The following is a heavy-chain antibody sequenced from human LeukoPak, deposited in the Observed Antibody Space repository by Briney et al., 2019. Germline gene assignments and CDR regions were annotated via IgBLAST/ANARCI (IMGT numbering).Heavy chain of an antibody. D-gene: IGHD3-22*01. J-gene: IGHJ4*02. CDR1: GFTFSDYY. CDR2: ISGSGSTI. CDR3: ASRVYYDNSGYSY. Sequence: GGSLRLSCAASGFTFSDYYMSWVRQAPGKGLEWVSYISGSGSTIYYADPVNGRFTTSRDNAKNSLYLQMNSLRVEDTAVYYCASRVYYDNSGYSYWGQGTLVTVSS. V-gene: IGHV3-11*01.